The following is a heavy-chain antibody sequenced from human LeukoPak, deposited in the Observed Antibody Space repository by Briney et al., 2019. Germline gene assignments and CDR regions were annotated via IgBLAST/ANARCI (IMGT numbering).Heavy chain of an antibody. D-gene: IGHD1-26*01. V-gene: IGHV3-30*18. J-gene: IGHJ3*02. CDR1: GFTFSSYG. CDR3: AKDRRGGHDAFDI. Sequence: PGRSLRLSCAASGFTFSSYGMHWVRQAPGKGLEWVAVISYDGSNKYYADSGKGRFTISRDNSKNTLYLQMNSLRAEDTALYYCAKDRRGGHDAFDIWGQGTMVTVSS. CDR2: ISYDGSNK.